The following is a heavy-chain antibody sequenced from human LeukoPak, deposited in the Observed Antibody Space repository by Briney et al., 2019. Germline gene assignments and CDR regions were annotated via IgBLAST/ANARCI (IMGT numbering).Heavy chain of an antibody. CDR3: ARNGDYGDSLDY. J-gene: IGHJ4*02. Sequence: GASVKVSCKASGYTFTRYYMHWVRQAPGQGLEWMGIISPSGGSTSYAQKFQGRVTITADESTSTAYMELSSLRSEDTAVYYCARNGDYGDSLDYWGQGTLVTVSS. CDR2: ISPSGGST. V-gene: IGHV1-46*01. D-gene: IGHD3-22*01. CDR1: GYTFTRYY.